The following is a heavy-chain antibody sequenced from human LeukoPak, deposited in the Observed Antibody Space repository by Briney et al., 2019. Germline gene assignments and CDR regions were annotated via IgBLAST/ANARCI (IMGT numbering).Heavy chain of an antibody. D-gene: IGHD3-10*01. J-gene: IGHJ5*02. CDR3: ARDASGSPVFDP. V-gene: IGHV3-7*01. CDR2: IKQDGSVT. CDR1: GLTFSGYW. Sequence: PWGTLRLSCAASGLTFSGYWLNWVRQPPGKGLEWVGNIKQDGSVTYYLAFVKRRFTISSDTAKHSLFLQMNGPRADATAVYYCARDASGSPVFDPWGQGTLVTVSS.